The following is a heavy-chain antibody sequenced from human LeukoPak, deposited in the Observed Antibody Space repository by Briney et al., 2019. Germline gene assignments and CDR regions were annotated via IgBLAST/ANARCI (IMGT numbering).Heavy chain of an antibody. CDR3: AKGRSAAMIEAAFDY. Sequence: GGSLRLSCAASGFTFSSYSMNWVRQAPGKGLEWVSVISGSGGRTYYEDSVKGRFTISRDNSKNTLYLQMNSLRVEDTAVYYCAKGRSAAMIEAAFDYWGQGTLVTVSS. V-gene: IGHV3-23*01. J-gene: IGHJ4*02. CDR1: GFTFSSYS. D-gene: IGHD3-22*01. CDR2: ISGSGGRT.